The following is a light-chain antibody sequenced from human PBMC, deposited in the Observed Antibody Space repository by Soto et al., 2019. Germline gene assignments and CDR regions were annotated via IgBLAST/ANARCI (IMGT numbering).Light chain of an antibody. CDR1: QDISNH. V-gene: IGKV1-33*01. CDR3: QQYDNCPPIT. J-gene: IGKJ5*01. Sequence: IQMTQSKSSLSASVGDRVTITCRASQDISNHLNWYQQKPGKPPKLLIFDASNVDTGVPSRFRGSGSGTDFTFIISSLQPEDIATYYCQQYDNCPPITFGHGRRLEIK. CDR2: DAS.